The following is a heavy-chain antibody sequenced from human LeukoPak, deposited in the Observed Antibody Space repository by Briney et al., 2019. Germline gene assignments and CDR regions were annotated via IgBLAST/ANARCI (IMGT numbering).Heavy chain of an antibody. J-gene: IGHJ3*02. V-gene: IGHV3-11*01. CDR2: ISSGSTI. Sequence: KPGGSLRLSCAASGSTFSDYYMSWIRQAPGKGLEWVSYISSGSTIYYADSVKGRFTISRDNAKNSLYLQMNSLRAEDTAVYYCARDRGVVTAINDAFDIWGQGTMVTVSS. CDR1: GSTFSDYY. D-gene: IGHD2-21*02. CDR3: ARDRGVVTAINDAFDI.